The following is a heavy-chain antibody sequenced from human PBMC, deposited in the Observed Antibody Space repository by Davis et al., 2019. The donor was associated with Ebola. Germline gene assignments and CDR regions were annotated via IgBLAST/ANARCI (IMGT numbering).Heavy chain of an antibody. J-gene: IGHJ4*02. CDR1: GFRFDIYG. Sequence: GESLKISCVATGFRFDIYGMHWVRQAPGKGLEWVAMILKDGSDENYADSVKGRFTISRDNSNNTLYLQMDSLRAEDTAVYYCAKDILAVCAIDYWGQGSSVTVSS. CDR3: AKDILAVCAIDY. V-gene: IGHV3-30*18. CDR2: ILKDGSDE. D-gene: IGHD2-8*02.